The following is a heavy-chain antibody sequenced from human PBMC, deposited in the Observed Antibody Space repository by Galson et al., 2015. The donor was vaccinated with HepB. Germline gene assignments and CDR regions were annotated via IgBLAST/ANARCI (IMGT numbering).Heavy chain of an antibody. V-gene: IGHV3-7*03. Sequence: SLRLSCAASGFTFSSCWMNWVRQAPGKGLEWVANIKQDGSEKYYVDSVKGRFTISRDNAKNSLYLQMNSLRAEDTAVYYCAKACIAVAGTDPSDYYYYGMDVWGQGTTVTVSS. CDR2: IKQDGSEK. CDR1: GFTFSSCW. D-gene: IGHD6-19*01. J-gene: IGHJ6*02. CDR3: AKACIAVAGTDPSDYYYYGMDV.